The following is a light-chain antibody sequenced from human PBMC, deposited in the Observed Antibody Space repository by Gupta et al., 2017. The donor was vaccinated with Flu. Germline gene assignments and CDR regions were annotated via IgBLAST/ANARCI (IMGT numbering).Light chain of an antibody. CDR2: EIS. J-gene: IGLJ3*02. CDR1: SSDLGTYNR. V-gene: IGLV2-18*01. Sequence: SVTISCTGNSSDLGTYNRVSWYQQPPGTAPKLIICEISNRPSGVHERFSGSRSGKTASLTISGLQAEDEDDYYCSLDKRSSTWVFGGGTQLTVL. CDR3: SLDKRSSTWV.